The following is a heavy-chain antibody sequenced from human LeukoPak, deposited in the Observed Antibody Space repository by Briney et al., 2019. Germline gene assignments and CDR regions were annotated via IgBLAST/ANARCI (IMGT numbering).Heavy chain of an antibody. CDR3: ARRLIHGDYDRSPFDY. V-gene: IGHV1-18*01. J-gene: IGHJ4*02. CDR1: GYTFTSYG. D-gene: IGHD4-17*01. Sequence: ASVKVSCKASGYTFTSYGISWVRQAPGQGLEWMGWISTYTGNTNYAQKLQGRVTMTTDTSTSTAYMELRSLRSDDTAVYYCARRLIHGDYDRSPFDYWGQGTLSPSPQ. CDR2: ISTYTGNT.